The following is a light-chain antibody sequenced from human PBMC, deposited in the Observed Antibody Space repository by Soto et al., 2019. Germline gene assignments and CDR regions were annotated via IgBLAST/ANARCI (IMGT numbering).Light chain of an antibody. V-gene: IGKV3-15*01. CDR3: HQYHGWPWT. J-gene: IGKJ1*01. CDR1: QIINRY. Sequence: IMMKQSPASLSVSTRETATLSCMASQIINRYLALYQHKPGQAPRLLIHGASTRATGVPARFSGSGSGTEFTLTITGLQSEDSAIYYCHQYHGWPWTFGQVT. CDR2: GAS.